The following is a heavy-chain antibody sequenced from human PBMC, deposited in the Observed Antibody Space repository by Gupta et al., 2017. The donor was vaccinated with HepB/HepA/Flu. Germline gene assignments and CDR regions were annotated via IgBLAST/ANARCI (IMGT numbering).Heavy chain of an antibody. Sequence: VEAGGRLVPPGGFLGLPCCPPGFIFSSYAMSWVRQAPGKGLEWVSAISGSGRSTYYADSVKGRFTISRDNSKNTLYLQMNSLRAEDTAVYYCAKGTTGYDYYMDVWGNGTTVTVSS. D-gene: IGHD1-7*01. J-gene: IGHJ6*03. CDR2: ISGSGRST. CDR1: GFIFSSYA. V-gene: IGHV3-23*04. CDR3: AKGTTGYDYYMDV.